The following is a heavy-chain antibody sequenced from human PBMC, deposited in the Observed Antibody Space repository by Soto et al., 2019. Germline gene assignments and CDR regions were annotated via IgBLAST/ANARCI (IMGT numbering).Heavy chain of an antibody. CDR1: GFTFSSYA. D-gene: IGHD4-17*01. CDR2: ISPTGDNT. CDR3: AKAMYGDYVAFEY. V-gene: IGHV3-23*01. Sequence: GGSLRLSCAVSGFTFSSYAISWVRQAPGKGLEWISSISPTGDNTYYADSVKGRFTISRDNSKNTLYLQMNRLRAEDTALYYCAKAMYGDYVAFEYWGQGTLVTVSS. J-gene: IGHJ4*02.